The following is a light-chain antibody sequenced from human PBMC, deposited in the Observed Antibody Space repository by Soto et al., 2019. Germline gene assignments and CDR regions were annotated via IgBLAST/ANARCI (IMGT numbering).Light chain of an antibody. Sequence: QSALTQPASVSGSPGQSITISCTGTSSDVGGYNSASWYRQDPGKAPKLMIYDVTNRPSGVSNRFSVSKSGNTASLTISGLQAEDEADYYCSSFTSSITYVFGTGTKVTVL. CDR1: SSDVGGYNS. CDR3: SSFTSSITYV. J-gene: IGLJ1*01. CDR2: DVT. V-gene: IGLV2-14*01.